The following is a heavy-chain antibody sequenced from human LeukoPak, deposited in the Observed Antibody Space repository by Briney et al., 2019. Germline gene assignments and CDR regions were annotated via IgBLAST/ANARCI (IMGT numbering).Heavy chain of an antibody. Sequence: PSETLSLTCTVSVGSISTFDWSWIRQPPGKGLEWIGYVYYSGSTSCNPSLKSRVIISVDTSKNEFSLNVSSVPAADTAVYYCVRHCGTSRIFGFDCWGQGTLVTVSS. V-gene: IGHV4-59*08. D-gene: IGHD3-3*01. J-gene: IGHJ4*02. CDR3: VRHCGTSRIFGFDC. CDR2: VYYSGST. CDR1: VGSISTFD.